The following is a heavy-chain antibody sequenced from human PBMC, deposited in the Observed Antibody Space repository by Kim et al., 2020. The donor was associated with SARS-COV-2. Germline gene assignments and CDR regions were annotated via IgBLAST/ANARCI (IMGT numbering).Heavy chain of an antibody. Sequence: SETLSLTCTVSGGSISSYYWSWIRQPPGKGLVWIGYIYYSGSTNYNPSLKSRVTISVDTSKNQFSLKLSSVTAADTAVYCCARAPNYYDSSGYYRDAFDIWGQGTMVTVSS. CDR1: GGSISSYY. D-gene: IGHD3-22*01. CDR3: ARAPNYYDSSGYYRDAFDI. V-gene: IGHV4-59*01. J-gene: IGHJ3*02. CDR2: IYYSGST.